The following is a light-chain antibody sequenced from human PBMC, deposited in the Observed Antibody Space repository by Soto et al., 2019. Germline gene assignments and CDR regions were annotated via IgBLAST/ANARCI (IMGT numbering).Light chain of an antibody. CDR3: FSSTCRTSLYV. V-gene: IGLV2-14*01. CDR2: EVS. J-gene: IGLJ1*01. Sequence: QSALTQPASVSGSPGQSITISCTGTSSDVGGYIYVSWYQQHPGKAPKLMIYEVSNRPSGVSSRFSGSKSGNTASLTISGLQAEDEDEYYCFSSTCRTSLYVFGTGTKLTVL. CDR1: SSDVGGYIY.